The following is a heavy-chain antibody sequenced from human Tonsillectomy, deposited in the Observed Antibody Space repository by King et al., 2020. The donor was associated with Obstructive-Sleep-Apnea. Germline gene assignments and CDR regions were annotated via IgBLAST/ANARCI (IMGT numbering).Heavy chain of an antibody. J-gene: IGHJ4*02. CDR1: GVSISSSKW. CDR2: IYHSGST. CDR3: AREEVGDPPTYFDY. D-gene: IGHD2-21*01. Sequence: QLQESGPGLVKPSGTLSLTCAVSGVSISSSKWWSWVRQPPGKGLEWIGEIYHSGSTKYNPSLKSRVTISVDKSKNQFSLKLSSVSAADTVVYYCAREEVGDPPTYFDYWGQGTLVTVSS. V-gene: IGHV4-4*02.